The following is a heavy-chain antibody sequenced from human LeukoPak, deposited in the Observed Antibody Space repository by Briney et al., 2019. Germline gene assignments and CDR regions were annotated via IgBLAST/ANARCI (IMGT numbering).Heavy chain of an antibody. Sequence: PGRSLRLSCAASGFTFSSYGMHWVRQAPGKGLEWVAVIWYDGSNKYYADSVKGRFTISRDNSKNTLYLQMNSLRAEDTAVYYCARGGELSDFDYWGQGTLVTVSS. CDR2: IWYDGSNK. D-gene: IGHD3-16*02. CDR1: GFTFSSYG. J-gene: IGHJ4*02. V-gene: IGHV3-33*01. CDR3: ARGGELSDFDY.